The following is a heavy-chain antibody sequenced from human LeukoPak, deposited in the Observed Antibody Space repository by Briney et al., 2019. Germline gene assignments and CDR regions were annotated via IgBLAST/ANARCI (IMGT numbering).Heavy chain of an antibody. Sequence: GASVKVSCKATGYTFTGYYMHWVRQAPGQGLEWMGRINPKSGGTKYAQKFQGRVTITADESTSTAYMELSSLRSEDTAVYYCARSSRKDIVVVPTPVFDYWGQGTLVTVSS. CDR1: GYTFTGYY. CDR2: INPKSGGT. D-gene: IGHD2-2*01. V-gene: IGHV1-2*06. J-gene: IGHJ4*02. CDR3: ARSSRKDIVVVPTPVFDY.